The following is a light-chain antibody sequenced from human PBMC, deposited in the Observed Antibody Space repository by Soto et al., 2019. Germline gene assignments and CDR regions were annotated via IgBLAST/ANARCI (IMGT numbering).Light chain of an antibody. Sequence: QSALTQPPSASGSPGQSVTISCTGISSDVGGYNYVSWYQQHPGKAPKLMIYEVSKRPSGVPDRFSGSKSGNTASLTVSGLQAEDEADYYCYSYASSNHWVFGGGTKLTVL. CDR2: EVS. CDR1: SSDVGGYNY. CDR3: YSYASSNHWV. J-gene: IGLJ3*02. V-gene: IGLV2-8*01.